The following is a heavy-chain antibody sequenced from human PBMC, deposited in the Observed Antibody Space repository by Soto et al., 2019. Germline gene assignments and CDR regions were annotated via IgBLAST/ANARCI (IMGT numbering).Heavy chain of an antibody. CDR1: GFAVCSNY. CDR2: IYSGGNT. V-gene: IGHV3-66*01. Sequence: GGSPRLCCAACGFAVCSNYVNWVRQAPGKGLEWVSVIYSGGNTYYSDSVKDRFTISRDISKNTLSLQMNSLRAEDTAVYYCAKGYSSGFSFDYWGQGNLVTVSS. D-gene: IGHD5-18*01. J-gene: IGHJ4*02. CDR3: AKGYSSGFSFDY.